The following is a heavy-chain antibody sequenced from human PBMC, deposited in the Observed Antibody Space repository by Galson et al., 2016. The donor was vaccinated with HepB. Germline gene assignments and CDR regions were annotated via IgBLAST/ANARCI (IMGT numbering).Heavy chain of an antibody. V-gene: IGHV3-30-3*01. CDR3: ASSPAATYAPEGYALDF. CDR1: QFTFSSQA. J-gene: IGHJ3*01. D-gene: IGHD6-25*01. Sequence: SLRLSRAASQFTFSSQAMYRVRQAPGKGLEWEAVISYDVSNKYYTDPVKGRFTLSRDSSKDTLYLQMHSLTFEDTAVYYCASSPAATYAPEGYALDFWGQGTTVTVSS. CDR2: ISYDVSNK.